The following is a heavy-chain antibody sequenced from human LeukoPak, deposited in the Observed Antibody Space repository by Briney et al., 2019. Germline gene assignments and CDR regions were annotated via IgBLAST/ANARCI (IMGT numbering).Heavy chain of an antibody. CDR3: AKDVFLLSGRGDDY. J-gene: IGHJ4*02. Sequence: GGSLRLSCAASGFTFSSYGMHWVRQAPGKGLEWVAVIWYDGSNKDYADSVKGRFTISRDNSKNTLYLQMNSLRAEDTAIYYCAKDVFLLSGRGDDYWGQGTLVTASS. CDR2: IWYDGSNK. D-gene: IGHD2-15*01. V-gene: IGHV3-33*06. CDR1: GFTFSSYG.